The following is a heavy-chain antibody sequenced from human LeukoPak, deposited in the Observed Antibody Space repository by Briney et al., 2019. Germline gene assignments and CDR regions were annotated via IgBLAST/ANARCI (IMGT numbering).Heavy chain of an antibody. CDR2: INPNSGNT. Sequence: GASVKVSCKASGYTFTGYYMHWVRQAPGQGLEWMGWINPNSGNTGYAQKFRGRVTMTRNTSISTAYMELSSLRSEDTAVYYCARTLWFGELLRYNYYYYMDVWGKGTTVTISS. CDR3: ARTLWFGELLRYNYYYYMDV. CDR1: GYTFTGYY. D-gene: IGHD3-10*01. J-gene: IGHJ6*03. V-gene: IGHV1-8*02.